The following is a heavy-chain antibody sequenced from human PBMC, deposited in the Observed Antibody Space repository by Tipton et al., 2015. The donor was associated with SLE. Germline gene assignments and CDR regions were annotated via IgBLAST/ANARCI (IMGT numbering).Heavy chain of an antibody. CDR1: GGSISSHY. J-gene: IGHJ3*02. CDR3: ARTLGAIAHTVYDAFDI. CDR2: IYYTGST. D-gene: IGHD1-26*01. Sequence: TLSLTCTISGGSISSHYWSWIRQPPGKGLEWIGYIYYTGSTNYNPSLNSRVTISLDMSKNQFSLRLTSVTAADTAVYYCARTLGAIAHTVYDAFDIWGQGKMVTVSS. V-gene: IGHV4-59*11.